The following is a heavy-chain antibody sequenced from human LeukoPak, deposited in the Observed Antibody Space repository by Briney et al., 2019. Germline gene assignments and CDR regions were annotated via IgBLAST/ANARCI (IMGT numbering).Heavy chain of an antibody. CDR1: GYTFTSYD. Sequence: ASVKVSCKASGYTFTSYDINWVRQATGQGLEWMGWMNPNSGNTGYAQKFQGRVTMTRNTSIGTAYMELSSLRSEDTAVYYCARGIAAAGNDAFDIWGQGTMVTVSS. CDR2: MNPNSGNT. D-gene: IGHD6-13*01. CDR3: ARGIAAAGNDAFDI. V-gene: IGHV1-8*01. J-gene: IGHJ3*02.